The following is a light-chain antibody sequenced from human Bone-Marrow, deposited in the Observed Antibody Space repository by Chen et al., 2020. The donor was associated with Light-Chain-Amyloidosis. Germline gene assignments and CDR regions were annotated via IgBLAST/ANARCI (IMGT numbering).Light chain of an antibody. CDR2: EAF. Sequence: DVVMTQTPLSLSVTPGQPASISCKSSQSLLYSNGVTYLYWFLQKPGQPPQLMIYEAFNRFSGVPHRFSGSGSGTDFTLKISRVEAEDVGTYSCMQSIHLRTFVPGTKVEIK. CDR3: MQSIHLRT. J-gene: IGKJ1*01. CDR1: QSLLYSNGVTY. V-gene: IGKV2D-29*01.